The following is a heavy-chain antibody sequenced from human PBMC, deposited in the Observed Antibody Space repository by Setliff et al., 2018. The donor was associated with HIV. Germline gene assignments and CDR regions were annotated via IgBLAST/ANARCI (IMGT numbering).Heavy chain of an antibody. J-gene: IGHJ3*01. CDR2: ISVYNGKG. CDR1: SNTFINDV. D-gene: IGHD3-22*01. V-gene: IGHV1-18*04. CDR3: AKLDYYDYSGSWARKVAIDF. Sequence: ASVKVSCKASSNTFINDVFNWVRQAPGQGLEWMGWISVYNGKGNYAQKFQDRISMTTDTSTSTVYMELRSLVSDDTALYYCAKLDYYDYSGSWARKVAIDFWGRGTMVTVSS.